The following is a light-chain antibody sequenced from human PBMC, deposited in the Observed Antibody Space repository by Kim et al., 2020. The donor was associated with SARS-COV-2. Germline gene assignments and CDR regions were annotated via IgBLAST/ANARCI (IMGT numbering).Light chain of an antibody. CDR2: GAS. CDR1: QSVSNNY. Sequence: LSPGERATLSCRASQSVSNNYLAWYQQKPGQAPRLLIYGASSRATGIPDRFSGSGSGTDFTLTISRLEPEDFAVYYCQQYGGSPYTFGQETKLEI. V-gene: IGKV3-20*01. J-gene: IGKJ2*01. CDR3: QQYGGSPYT.